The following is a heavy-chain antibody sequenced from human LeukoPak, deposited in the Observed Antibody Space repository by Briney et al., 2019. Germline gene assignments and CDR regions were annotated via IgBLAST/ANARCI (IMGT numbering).Heavy chain of an antibody. D-gene: IGHD5-18*01. CDR3: ASWRWGKIMRGYSYGFDAFDI. CDR1: GGSISSGSYY. V-gene: IGHV4-61*02. J-gene: IGHJ3*02. CDR2: IYTSGST. Sequence: KPSETLSLTCTVSGGSISSGSYYWSWIRQPAGKGLEWIGRIYTSGSTNYNPSLKSRVTISVDTSKNQFSLKLSSVTAADTAVYYCASWRWGKIMRGYSYGFDAFDIWGQGTMVTVSS.